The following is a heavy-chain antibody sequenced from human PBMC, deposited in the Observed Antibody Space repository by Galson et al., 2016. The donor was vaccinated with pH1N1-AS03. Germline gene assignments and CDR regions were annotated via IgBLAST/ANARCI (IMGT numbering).Heavy chain of an antibody. Sequence: TLSLTCAVSGDSISSGKYSWSWIRQPPGKGLEWIGYIYHSGTAYYNPSLQSRVTIPLDRSKNQFSLNLNSVTAADTAVYYCARVYWSVPTPGTYGAFDIWGQGTTVTVSS. CDR1: GDSISSGKYS. CDR3: ARVYWSVPTPGTYGAFDI. V-gene: IGHV4-30-2*01. J-gene: IGHJ3*02. CDR2: IYHSGTA. D-gene: IGHD3-3*01.